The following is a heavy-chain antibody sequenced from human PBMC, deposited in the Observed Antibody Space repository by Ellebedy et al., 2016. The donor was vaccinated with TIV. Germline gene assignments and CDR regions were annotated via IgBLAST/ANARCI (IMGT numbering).Heavy chain of an antibody. D-gene: IGHD4-17*01. CDR2: IGKGGDT. CDR3: ARTTALEY. V-gene: IGHV3-23*01. J-gene: IGHJ4*02. Sequence: GESLKISCAASGFTFSSTAMSWVRQAPGKGLDWVSGIGKGGDTYYADSVRGRFTISRDNAKNSLYLQMNSLRAEDTAVYYCARTTALEYWGQGTLVTVSS. CDR1: GFTFSSTA.